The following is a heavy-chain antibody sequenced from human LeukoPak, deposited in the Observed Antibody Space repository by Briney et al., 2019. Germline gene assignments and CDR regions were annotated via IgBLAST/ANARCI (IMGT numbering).Heavy chain of an antibody. D-gene: IGHD4-17*01. Sequence: SETLSLTCTVSGGSISSGDYYWSWIGQPPGKGLEWIGYIYYSGSTYYNPSLKSRVTISVDTSKNQFSLKLSSVTAADTAVYYCATADGDYAGYWGQGTLVTVSS. CDR3: ATADGDYAGY. J-gene: IGHJ4*02. CDR2: IYYSGST. CDR1: GGSISSGDYY. V-gene: IGHV4-30-4*08.